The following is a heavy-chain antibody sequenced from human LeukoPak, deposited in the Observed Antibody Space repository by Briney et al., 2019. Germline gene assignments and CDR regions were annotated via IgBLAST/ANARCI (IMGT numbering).Heavy chain of an antibody. V-gene: IGHV1-18*01. D-gene: IGHD3-22*01. CDR1: GYTFTSYG. J-gene: IGHJ3*02. Sequence: ASVKVSFKASGYTFTSYGISWVRQAPGQGLEWMGWISAYNGNTNYAQKLQGRVTMTTDTSTSTAYMELRSLRSDDTAVYYCARDSAMIVVANSRDAFDIWGQGTMVTVSS. CDR3: ARDSAMIVVANSRDAFDI. CDR2: ISAYNGNT.